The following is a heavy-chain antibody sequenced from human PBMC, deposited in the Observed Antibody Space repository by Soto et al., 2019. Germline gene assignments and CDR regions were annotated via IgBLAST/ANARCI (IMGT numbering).Heavy chain of an antibody. CDR1: GFTFSSYG. J-gene: IGHJ3*02. D-gene: IGHD2-21*02. CDR3: AKDQLYDTAYCGGDCYSHDAFDI. Sequence: QVQLVESGGGVVQPGRSLRLSCAASGFTFSSYGMHWVRQAPGKGLEWVAVISYDGSNKYYADSVKGRFTISRDNSKNTLYLQMNSLRAEDTAVYYCAKDQLYDTAYCGGDCYSHDAFDIWGQGTMVTVSS. V-gene: IGHV3-30*18. CDR2: ISYDGSNK.